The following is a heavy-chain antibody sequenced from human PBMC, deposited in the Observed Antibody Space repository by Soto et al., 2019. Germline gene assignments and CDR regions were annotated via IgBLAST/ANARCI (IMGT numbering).Heavy chain of an antibody. CDR2: IIPIFGTA. CDR3: AREYYYGSGSLQPPFDY. V-gene: IGHV1-69*13. CDR1: GDTFSSYA. Sequence: SVKVSCKASGDTFSSYAISWVRQAPGQGLEWMGGIIPIFGTANYAQKFQGRVTITADESTSTAYMELSSLRSEDTAVYYCAREYYYGSGSLQPPFDYWGQGTLVTVS. D-gene: IGHD3-10*01. J-gene: IGHJ4*02.